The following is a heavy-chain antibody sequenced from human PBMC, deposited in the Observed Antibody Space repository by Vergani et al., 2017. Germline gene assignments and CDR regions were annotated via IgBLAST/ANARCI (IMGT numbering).Heavy chain of an antibody. J-gene: IGHJ4*02. CDR1: GFTFDDYA. D-gene: IGHD3-22*01. CDR2: ISWNSVSI. V-gene: IGHV3-9*01. CDR3: AKDGGHYYDSSGYYEY. Sequence: EVQLVESGGGLVQPGRSLRLSCAASGFTFDDYAMHWVRHAPGKGLEWVSGISWNSVSIGYADSVKGRFTISRDNAKNSLYLQMNSLRAEDTALYYCAKDGGHYYDSSGYYEYWGQGTLVTVSS.